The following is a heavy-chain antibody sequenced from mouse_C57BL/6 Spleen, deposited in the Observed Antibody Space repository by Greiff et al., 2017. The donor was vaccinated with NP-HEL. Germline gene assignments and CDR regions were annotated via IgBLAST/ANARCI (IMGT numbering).Heavy chain of an antibody. CDR3: ARYDYDVRHWYFDV. CDR1: GFTFSDYY. J-gene: IGHJ1*03. Sequence: EVKLVESEGGLVQPGSSMKLSCTASGFTFSDYYMAWVRQVPEKGLEWVANINYDGSSTYYLDSLKSRFIISRDNAKNILYLQMSSLKSEDTATYYCARYDYDVRHWYFDVWGTGTTVTVSS. V-gene: IGHV5-16*01. D-gene: IGHD2-4*01. CDR2: INYDGSST.